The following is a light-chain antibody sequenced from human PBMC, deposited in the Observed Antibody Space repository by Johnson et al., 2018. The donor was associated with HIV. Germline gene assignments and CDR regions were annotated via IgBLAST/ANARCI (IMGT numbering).Light chain of an antibody. CDR1: SSNIGKNY. V-gene: IGLV1-51*01. CDR3: GTWDSNLRKV. CDR2: ENN. Sequence: QSVLTQPPSVSAAPGQKVTISCSGSSSNIGKNYVSWYQQLPGTAPKLLIYENNKRPSGIPDRFSGSKSGTSATLGITGLQTGDEADYYCGTWDSNLRKVFGTGTKVTVL. J-gene: IGLJ1*01.